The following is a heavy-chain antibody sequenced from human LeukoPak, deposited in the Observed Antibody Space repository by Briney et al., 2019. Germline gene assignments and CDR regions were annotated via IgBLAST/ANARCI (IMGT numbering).Heavy chain of an antibody. D-gene: IGHD1-26*01. Sequence: GRSLRLSCAASGFSFDTHGMHWVRQAPGKGLEWVAVIWYDGSKKYYADSVKGRFTISRDNSKKSLFLQMNSLRAEDTAVYYCARDIGGSYTAIDYWGQGTLVTVSS. CDR1: GFSFDTHG. V-gene: IGHV3-33*01. CDR3: ARDIGGSYTAIDY. CDR2: IWYDGSKK. J-gene: IGHJ4*02.